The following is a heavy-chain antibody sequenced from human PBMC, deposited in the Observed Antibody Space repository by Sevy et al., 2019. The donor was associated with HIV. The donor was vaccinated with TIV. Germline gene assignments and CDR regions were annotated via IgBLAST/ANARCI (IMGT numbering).Heavy chain of an antibody. V-gene: IGHV4-4*02. J-gene: IGHJ3*02. Sequence: SETLSLTCAVSGGSISSSNWWSWVRQPPGKGLEWIGEIYHSGSTNYNPSLKSRVTISVDKSKNQFSLKLSSVTAADTAMDYCAKDLYTYYYDSSGYYYVSDAFDIWGQGTMVTVSS. CDR3: AKDLYTYYYDSSGYYYVSDAFDI. CDR1: GGSISSSNW. D-gene: IGHD3-22*01. CDR2: IYHSGST.